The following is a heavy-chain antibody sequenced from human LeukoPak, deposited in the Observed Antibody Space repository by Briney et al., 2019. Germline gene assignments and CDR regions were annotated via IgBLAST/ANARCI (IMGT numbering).Heavy chain of an antibody. J-gene: IGHJ5*02. CDR2: INHSGST. Sequence: SSETLSLTCAVYGGSFSGYYWSWIRQPPGKGLEWIGEINHSGSTNYNPSLKSRVTISVDTSKNQFSLKLSSVTAADTAVYYCAGNGGYDFHPYNWFDPWGQGTLVTVSS. V-gene: IGHV4-34*01. CDR1: GGSFSGYY. D-gene: IGHD5-12*01. CDR3: AGNGGYDFHPYNWFDP.